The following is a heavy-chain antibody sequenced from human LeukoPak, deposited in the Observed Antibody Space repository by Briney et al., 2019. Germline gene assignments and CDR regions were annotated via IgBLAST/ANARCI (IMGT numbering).Heavy chain of an antibody. V-gene: IGHV4-39*01. J-gene: IGHJ6*03. CDR3: ARHPPDSSSWRFDYYYYMDV. Sequence: SETLSLTCTVSGGSISSGGYYWSWIRQHPGKGLEWIGYIYHSGSTYYNPSLKSRVTISVDTSKNQFSLKLSSVTAADTAVYYCARHPPDSSSWRFDYYYYMDVWGKGTTVTVSS. CDR1: GGSISSGGYY. D-gene: IGHD6-6*01. CDR2: IYHSGST.